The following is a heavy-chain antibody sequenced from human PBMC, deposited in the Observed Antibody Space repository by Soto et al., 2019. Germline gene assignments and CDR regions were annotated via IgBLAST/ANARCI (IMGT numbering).Heavy chain of an antibody. CDR1: GGSISSYY. Sequence: PSETLSLTCTVSGGSISSYYWSWIRQPPGKGLEWIGYIYYSGSTNYNPSLKSRVTISVDTSKNQFSLKLSSVTAADTAVYYCARESGVTYGMDVWGQGTTVTVYS. CDR3: ARESGVTYGMDV. CDR2: IYYSGST. J-gene: IGHJ6*02. V-gene: IGHV4-59*01. D-gene: IGHD2-8*01.